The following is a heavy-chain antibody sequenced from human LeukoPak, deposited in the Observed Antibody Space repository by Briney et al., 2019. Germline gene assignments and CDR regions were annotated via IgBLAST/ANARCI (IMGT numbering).Heavy chain of an antibody. D-gene: IGHD5-18*01. CDR2: IYYSGNT. CDR3: ARDNVDTTMVFDY. V-gene: IGHV4-39*02. Sequence: SETLSLTCTVSGGSITTSTYYWGWIRQPPGKGLEWIGSIYYSGNTFYNPSLKSRVTISVDTSKNQFSLKLNSVTAADTALYYCARDNVDTTMVFDYWGQGTLVTVSS. J-gene: IGHJ4*02. CDR1: GGSITTSTYY.